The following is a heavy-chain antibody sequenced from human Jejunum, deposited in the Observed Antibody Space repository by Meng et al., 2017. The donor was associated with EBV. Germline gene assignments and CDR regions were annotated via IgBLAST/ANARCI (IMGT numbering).Heavy chain of an antibody. CDR1: GCTFSSNF. CDR2: IHRGGGT. Sequence: VPLVVSGGGLYPSGGSLRLSGADSGCTFSSNFMSWVRQPPGKGLECVSVIHRGGGTYYADSVKGRFTISRDNSKNTLYLQMNSLRAEDTAVYYCARDHLEGGSGQYVDYWGQGTLVTVSS. J-gene: IGHJ4*02. V-gene: IGHV3-53*01. CDR3: ARDHLEGGSGQYVDY. D-gene: IGHD3-10*01.